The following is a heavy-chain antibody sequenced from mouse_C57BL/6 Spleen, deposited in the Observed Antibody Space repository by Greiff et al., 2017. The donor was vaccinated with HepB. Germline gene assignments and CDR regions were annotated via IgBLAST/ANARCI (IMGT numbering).Heavy chain of an antibody. CDR3: AGGGNYWYFDV. J-gene: IGHJ1*03. Sequence: EVKLMESGPELVKPGASVKISCKASGYSFTDYNMNWVKQSNGKSLEWIGVINPNYGTTSYNQKFKGKATLTVDQSSSTAYMQLNSLTSEDSAVYYCAGGGNYWYFDVWGTGTTVTVSS. CDR2: INPNYGTT. V-gene: IGHV1-39*01. CDR1: GYSFTDYN. D-gene: IGHD2-1*01.